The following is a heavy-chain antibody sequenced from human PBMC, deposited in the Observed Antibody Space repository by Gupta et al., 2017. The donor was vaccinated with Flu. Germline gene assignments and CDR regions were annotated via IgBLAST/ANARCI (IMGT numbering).Heavy chain of an antibody. J-gene: IGHJ6*03. Sequence: QVQLVQSEGGLVNPGGSLGLSCVASGFTFTDHFLSCIRQAPGKGPEWVAYISSTGRNVYYADSVKGRFTVTRDNAKNSVFLHMHSLRAEDTAIYYCARDRRDLDMGYYYYYMDVWGKGATVTVSS. V-gene: IGHV3-11*01. CDR1: GFTFTDHF. D-gene: IGHD3-9*01. CDR2: ISSTGRNV. CDR3: ARDRRDLDMGYYYYYMDV.